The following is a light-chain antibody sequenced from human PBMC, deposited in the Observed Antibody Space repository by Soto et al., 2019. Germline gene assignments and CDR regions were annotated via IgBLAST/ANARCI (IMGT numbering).Light chain of an antibody. CDR3: SSYTSSSPHVA. CDR2: DVS. J-gene: IGLJ2*01. Sequence: QSVLTQPASVSGSPGQSITISCTGTSSDVGGYNYVSWYQHHPGKAPKVMIYDVSNRPSGVSNRFSGSKSGNTASLTISGLQAEDEADYYCSSYTSSSPHVAFGGGTKLTVL. V-gene: IGLV2-14*03. CDR1: SSDVGGYNY.